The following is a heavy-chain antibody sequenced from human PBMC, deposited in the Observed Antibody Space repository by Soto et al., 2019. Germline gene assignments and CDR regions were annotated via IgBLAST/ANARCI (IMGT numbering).Heavy chain of an antibody. D-gene: IGHD3-3*01. V-gene: IGHV1-69*02. CDR3: AADNDFWSGHYSFDY. CDR2: IIPILGIT. Sequence: SVKVSCKASGGTFSSYTISWVRQAPGQGLEWMGRIIPILGITNYAQKFQERVTITRDMSTSTAYMELTSLRSEDTAVYYCAADNDFWSGHYSFDYWGQGTLVTVSS. J-gene: IGHJ4*02. CDR1: GGTFSSYT.